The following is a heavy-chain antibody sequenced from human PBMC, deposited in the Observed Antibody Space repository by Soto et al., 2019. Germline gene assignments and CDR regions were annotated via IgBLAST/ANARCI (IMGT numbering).Heavy chain of an antibody. D-gene: IGHD3-10*01. J-gene: IGHJ5*02. CDR2: VYYTGIA. Sequence: SETLSLTCTVSGGSLTSYYWSWIRQPPGKGLEWIGFVYYTGIARYNPSLKSRVTISVDTSKNQFSLKLISVTAADTAVYYCARLYWYYGSGNYFALDWFDPWGQGTLVTVSS. V-gene: IGHV4-59*08. CDR3: ARLYWYYGSGNYFALDWFDP. CDR1: GGSLTSYY.